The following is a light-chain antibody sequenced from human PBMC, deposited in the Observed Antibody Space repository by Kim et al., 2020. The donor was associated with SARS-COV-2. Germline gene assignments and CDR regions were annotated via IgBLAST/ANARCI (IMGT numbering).Light chain of an antibody. CDR2: NVN. CDR1: SSDVGGYNY. V-gene: IGLV2-14*01. Sequence: QSALTQPASVSGSPGQSITISCTGTSSDVGGYNYVSWYQQHPGKAPKLMIYNVNKRPPGVSSRFSGSKSGYTASLTISGLQAEDEADYYCSSYTSSSTFYVFGTGTKVTVL. J-gene: IGLJ1*01. CDR3: SSYTSSSTFYV.